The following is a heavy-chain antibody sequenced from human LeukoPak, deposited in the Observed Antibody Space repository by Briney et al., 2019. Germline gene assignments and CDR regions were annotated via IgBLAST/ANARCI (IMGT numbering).Heavy chain of an antibody. J-gene: IGHJ4*02. V-gene: IGHV4-38-2*02. CDR3: ARAASSGGNYYFFDY. D-gene: IGHD2-15*01. CDR1: GYSISSGYY. Sequence: SETLSLTCSVSGYSISSGYYWGWIRHPPGKGLEWIGNIFHSGGTYYNPSLKSRVTISVDPSKNQFSLTVTAGDTAIYYCARAASSGGNYYFFDYWGQGTLVTVSS. CDR2: IFHSGGT.